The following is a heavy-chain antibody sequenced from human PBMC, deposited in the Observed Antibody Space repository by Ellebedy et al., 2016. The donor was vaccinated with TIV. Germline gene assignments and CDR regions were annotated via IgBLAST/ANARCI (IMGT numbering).Heavy chain of an antibody. V-gene: IGHV3-74*01. D-gene: IGHD1-1*01. CDR1: GFTFRSHW. J-gene: IGHJ4*02. Sequence: GESLKISCEASGFTFRSHWMHWVRQAPGKGLVWVSRISADGTDISYADSVKGRFTISRDNAKNTLYLQMNDLRAEDTAVYYCAKVENWNFGYWGQGTLVTVSS. CDR2: ISADGTDI. CDR3: AKVENWNFGY.